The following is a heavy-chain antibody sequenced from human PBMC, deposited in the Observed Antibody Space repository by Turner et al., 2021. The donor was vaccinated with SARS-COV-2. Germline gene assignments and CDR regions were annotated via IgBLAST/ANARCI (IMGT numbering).Heavy chain of an antibody. CDR1: GFTFRSYA. D-gene: IGHD3-16*01. CDR2: ISYDGSNK. J-gene: IGHJ4*02. V-gene: IGHV3-30-3*01. Sequence: QVQLVESGGGVVQPGRSLRLSCAASGFTFRSYAMHWVRQAPGKGLEWVALISYDGSNKYYADSVKGRFTISRDNSKSTLYLQMNSLRAEDTAVYYCARDGGGMLRTWGQGTLVTVSS. CDR3: ARDGGGMLRT.